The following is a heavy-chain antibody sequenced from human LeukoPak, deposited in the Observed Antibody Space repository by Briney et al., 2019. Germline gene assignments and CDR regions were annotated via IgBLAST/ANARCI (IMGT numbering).Heavy chain of an antibody. CDR1: GGSISSYY. CDR2: IYYSGST. CDR3: ARAPKLRYFDWSPNAFDI. J-gene: IGHJ3*02. D-gene: IGHD3-9*01. Sequence: SETLSLTCTVSGGSISSYYWSWIRQPPGKGLEWIGYIYYSGSTNYNPSLKSRVTISVDTSKNQFSLKLSSVTPADTVVHYCARAPKLRYFDWSPNAFDIWGQGTMVTVSS. V-gene: IGHV4-59*01.